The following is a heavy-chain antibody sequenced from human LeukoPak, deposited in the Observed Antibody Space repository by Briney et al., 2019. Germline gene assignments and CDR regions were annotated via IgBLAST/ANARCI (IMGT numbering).Heavy chain of an antibody. D-gene: IGHD1-26*01. CDR1: GGSLSGYY. V-gene: IGHV4-34*01. Sequence: SETLSLTCVAYGGSLSGYYWSWIRQPPGKGLEWIGEINHSGTTTYNPSLESRVTISVDTSKNQFSLKLTSVTAADTAVYYCARVQAGVGPGHWGQGTLVTVSS. CDR2: INHSGTT. CDR3: ARVQAGVGPGH. J-gene: IGHJ4*02.